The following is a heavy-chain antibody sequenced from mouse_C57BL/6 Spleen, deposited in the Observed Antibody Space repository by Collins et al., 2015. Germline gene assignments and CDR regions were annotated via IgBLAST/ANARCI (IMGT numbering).Heavy chain of an antibody. J-gene: IGHJ3*01. CDR3: ARGRQLSLAWFAY. CDR2: IYPGSGST. CDR1: GYTFTSYW. D-gene: IGHD3-2*02. V-gene: IGHV1-55*01. Sequence: QVQLQQPGAEFVKPGASVKMSCKASGYTFTSYWITWVKQRPGQGLEWIGDIYPGSGSTDYNEKFKTKAALTVDTSSSTAYMQLSSLTSEDSAVYYCARGRQLSLAWFAYWGQGTLVTVSA.